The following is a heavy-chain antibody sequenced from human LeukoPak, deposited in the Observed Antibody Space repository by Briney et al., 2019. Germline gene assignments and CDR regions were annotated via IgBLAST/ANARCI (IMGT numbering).Heavy chain of an antibody. CDR2: INPNSGGT. J-gene: IGHJ4*02. Sequence: GSVKVSCKASGYTFTGYYMHWVRQAPGQGLEWMGWINPNSGGTNYAQKFQGRVTMTRDTSISTAYMELSRLRSDDTAVYYCARLGYCSSTSCQWGQGTLVTVSS. CDR3: ARLGYCSSTSCQ. V-gene: IGHV1-2*02. CDR1: GYTFTGYY. D-gene: IGHD2-2*01.